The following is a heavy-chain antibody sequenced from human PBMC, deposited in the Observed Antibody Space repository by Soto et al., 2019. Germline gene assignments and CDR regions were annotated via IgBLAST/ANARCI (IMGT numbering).Heavy chain of an antibody. J-gene: IGHJ4*02. D-gene: IGHD1-1*01. CDR3: AKDLVAFTTGRRSPFGS. CDR1: VFTFRAYG. CDR2: ISYDGKNE. V-gene: IGHV3-30*18. Sequence: PGGSLRLSCAPSVFTFRAYGMHWVRQAPGKWLEWVAVISYDGKNEYYADSVKGRFSISRDSSKNTLYLQMNSLRAEDTAVYYCAKDLVAFTTGRRSPFGSWGQGTLVTVSS.